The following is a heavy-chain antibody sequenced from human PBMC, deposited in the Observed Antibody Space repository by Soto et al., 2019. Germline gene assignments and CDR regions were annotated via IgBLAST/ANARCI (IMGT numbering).Heavy chain of an antibody. CDR3: ARGLGITGFSARATP. CDR1: GGSFSGYY. CDR2: INHSGST. D-gene: IGHD1-20*01. J-gene: IGHJ1*01. Sequence: PSETLSLTCAVYGGSFSGYYWSWIRQPPGKGLEWIGEINHSGSTNYNPSLKSRVTISVDTSKNQFSLKLSSVTAADTAVYYCARGLGITGFSARATPWGQGTLVTVS. V-gene: IGHV4-34*01.